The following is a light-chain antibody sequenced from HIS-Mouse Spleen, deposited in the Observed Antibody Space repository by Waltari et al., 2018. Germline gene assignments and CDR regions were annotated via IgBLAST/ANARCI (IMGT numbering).Light chain of an antibody. Sequence: QSALTQPRSVSGSPGQSVTISCTGTSSDVGGYNYVSWYQQHPGKAPKLMIYDVRKRPSGGPDRCSGSKSGNTASLTIYGLQAEDEDDYYCCSYAGSYTGVFGTGTKVTVL. CDR3: CSYAGSYTGV. V-gene: IGLV2-11*01. J-gene: IGLJ1*01. CDR1: SSDVGGYNY. CDR2: DVR.